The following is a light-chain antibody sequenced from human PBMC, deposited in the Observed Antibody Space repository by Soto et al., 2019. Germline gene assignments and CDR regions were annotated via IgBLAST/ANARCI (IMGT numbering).Light chain of an antibody. Sequence: IVLTQSPGTLSLSPGERATLSCRASQSVGTYLGWYQQKPGQAPRLLIYGASNRATGIPARFSGSGSGTDFTLSISSLEPEDFAIYYCQQRSNWPPSITFGHGTRLEIK. CDR3: QQRSNWPPSIT. CDR1: QSVGTY. J-gene: IGKJ5*01. CDR2: GAS. V-gene: IGKV3-11*01.